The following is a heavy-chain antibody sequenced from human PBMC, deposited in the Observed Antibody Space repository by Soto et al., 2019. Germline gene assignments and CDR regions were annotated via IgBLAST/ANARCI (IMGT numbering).Heavy chain of an antibody. CDR3: ARRPADFYYYGMDV. CDR2: IIPIFGTA. D-gene: IGHD2-2*01. V-gene: IGHV1-69*13. Sequence: SVKVSCKASGCTFSSYAISCVRQAPGQGLEWMGGIIPIFGTANYAQKFQGRVTITADESTSTAYMELSSLRSEDTAVYYCARRPADFYYYGMDVWGQGTTVTVSS. CDR1: GCTFSSYA. J-gene: IGHJ6*02.